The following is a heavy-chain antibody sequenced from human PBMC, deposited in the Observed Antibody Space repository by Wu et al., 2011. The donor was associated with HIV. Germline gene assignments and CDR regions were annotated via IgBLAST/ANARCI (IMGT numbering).Heavy chain of an antibody. CDR3: ARDQGWTGATTVDY. D-gene: IGHD1-26*01. J-gene: IGHJ4*02. V-gene: IGHV1-2*02. CDR2: INPKSGDT. Sequence: QVQLVQSGAEVEKPGASVKVSCKASGYTFADYYMHWVRQAPGQGLEWMGWINPKSGDTDYAQKFQGRVTMTRDTSISTAYMELSRLKSDDTAVYYCARDQGWTGATTVDYWGQGTLVTVSS. CDR1: GYTFADYY.